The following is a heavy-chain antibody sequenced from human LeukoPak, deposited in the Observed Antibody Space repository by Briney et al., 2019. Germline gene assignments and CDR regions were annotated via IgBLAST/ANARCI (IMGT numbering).Heavy chain of an antibody. CDR2: IYYSGST. D-gene: IGHD2-15*01. CDR1: GGSISSSSYY. V-gene: IGHV4-39*01. CDR3: ARRRYCSGGSCHAIDY. J-gene: IGHJ4*02. Sequence: SVTLSLTCTVSGGSISSSSYYWGWIRQPPGKGLEWIGSIYYSGSTYYNPSLKSRVTMDTSKNQFSLKLSSVTAADTAVYYCARRRYCSGGSCHAIDYWGQGTLVTVSS.